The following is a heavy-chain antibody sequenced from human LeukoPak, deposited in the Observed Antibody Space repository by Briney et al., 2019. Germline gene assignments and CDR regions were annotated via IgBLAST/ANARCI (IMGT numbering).Heavy chain of an antibody. Sequence: ASVKVSCKASGYTFTSYGISWVRQAPGQGLEWMGWISAYNGNTNYAQKLQGRVTMNTDTSTSTAYMELRSLRSDDTAVYYCARDLYDGLERPEVWFDPWGQGTLVTVSS. CDR3: ARDLYDGLERPEVWFDP. CDR2: ISAYNGNT. J-gene: IGHJ5*02. V-gene: IGHV1-18*01. D-gene: IGHD1-1*01. CDR1: GYTFTSYG.